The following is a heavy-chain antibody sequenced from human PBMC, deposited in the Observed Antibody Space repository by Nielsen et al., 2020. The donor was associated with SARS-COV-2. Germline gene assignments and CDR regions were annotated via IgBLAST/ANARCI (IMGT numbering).Heavy chain of an antibody. V-gene: IGHV4-39*01. CDR3: ARADPYYDSSGYYVPLVDY. D-gene: IGHD3-22*01. Sequence: SETLSLTCTVSGGSISSSSYYWGWIRQPPGKGLEWIGSIYYSGSTYYNPSLKSRVTISVDTSKNQFSLKLSSVTAADTAVYYCARADPYYDSSGYYVPLVDYWGQGTLVTVSS. CDR1: GGSISSSSYY. J-gene: IGHJ4*02. CDR2: IYYSGST.